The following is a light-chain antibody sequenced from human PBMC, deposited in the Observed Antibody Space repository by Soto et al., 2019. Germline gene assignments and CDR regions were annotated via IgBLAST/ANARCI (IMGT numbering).Light chain of an antibody. Sequence: QSALTQPASVSGSPGQSITISCTRTSSDVGSYNLVSWYQQHPGKAPKLMIYEGTKRPSGVSNRFSGSKSGNTASLTISGLQAEDEADYYCCSFASSSPYVFGSGTKGTVL. CDR2: EGT. CDR3: CSFASSSPYV. CDR1: SSDVGSYNL. V-gene: IGLV2-23*01. J-gene: IGLJ1*01.